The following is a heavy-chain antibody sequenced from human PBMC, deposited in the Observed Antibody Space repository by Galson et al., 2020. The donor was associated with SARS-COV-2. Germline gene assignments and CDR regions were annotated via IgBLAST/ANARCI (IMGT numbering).Heavy chain of an antibody. V-gene: IGHV6-1*01. J-gene: IGHJ5*02. CDR2: TYYRSRWYN. CDR1: GDSVSSNRAA. Sequence: SETLSLTCAISGDSVSSNRAAWNWIRQSPSRGLEWLGRTYYRSRWYNDYAISVKSRITINPDTSKNQFFLQLNSVTPEDTAVYYCARTYYDILTGLNWFDPWGQGTLVTVSS. CDR3: ARTYYDILTGLNWFDP. D-gene: IGHD3-9*01.